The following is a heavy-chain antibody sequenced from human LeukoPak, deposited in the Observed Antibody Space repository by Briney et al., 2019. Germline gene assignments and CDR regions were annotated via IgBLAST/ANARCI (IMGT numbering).Heavy chain of an antibody. V-gene: IGHV4-61*02. Sequence: SETLSLTCTVSGGSISSGSYYWSWIRQPAGKGLEWIGRIYTSGSTNYNPSLKSRVTISVDTSKNQFSLKLSSVTAAATAVYYCARDLYLRFLEWSDAFDIWGQGTMVTVSS. CDR3: ARDLYLRFLEWSDAFDI. J-gene: IGHJ3*02. CDR2: IYTSGST. CDR1: GGSISSGSYY. D-gene: IGHD3-3*01.